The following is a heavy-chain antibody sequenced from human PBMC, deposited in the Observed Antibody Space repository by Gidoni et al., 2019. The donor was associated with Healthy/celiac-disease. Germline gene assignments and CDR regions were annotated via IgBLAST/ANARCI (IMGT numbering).Heavy chain of an antibody. J-gene: IGHJ4*02. Sequence: EVQLLESGGGLVQPGGFLRLYCAASGFTVSSYAMSWIRQAPGKGMEWVSAISGSGGNTYYADVVKGRFTISRDNSKNTLYLQMNSLRAEDAAVYYCAKDITVTTPGQVSYWGQGTLVTVSS. D-gene: IGHD4-17*01. CDR1: GFTVSSYA. CDR3: AKDITVTTPGQVSY. CDR2: ISGSGGNT. V-gene: IGHV3-23*01.